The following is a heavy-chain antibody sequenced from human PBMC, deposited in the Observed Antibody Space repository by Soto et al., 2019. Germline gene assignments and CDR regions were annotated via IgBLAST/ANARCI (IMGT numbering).Heavy chain of an antibody. V-gene: IGHV3-30-3*01. CDR3: GRCTSTSCHLGSDY. D-gene: IGHD2-2*01. Sequence: LRLSCAASGFTFSSYAMNWVRQAPGKGLEWVALISHDGINKYYADSVRGRFTISRDSSTNTLYLQMNSLRAADTAAYYCGRCTSTSCHLGSDYWGQGTLVTVSS. CDR1: GFTFSSYA. CDR2: ISHDGINK. J-gene: IGHJ4*02.